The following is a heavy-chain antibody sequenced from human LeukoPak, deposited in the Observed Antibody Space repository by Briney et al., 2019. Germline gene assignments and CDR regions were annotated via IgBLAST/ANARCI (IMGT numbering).Heavy chain of an antibody. CDR3: ARHGTGQKAFDI. J-gene: IGHJ3*02. D-gene: IGHD1-14*01. CDR2: IYYSGGT. CDR1: GGSISGYY. Sequence: PSETLSLTCADSGGSISGYYWSWFRQPPGKGLEWIGQIYYSGGTIYNPSLKGRVTTSVDTTNTHFSLKLSCMTAADTAVFYCARHGTGQKAFDIWGQGTMVTVSS. V-gene: IGHV4-59*08.